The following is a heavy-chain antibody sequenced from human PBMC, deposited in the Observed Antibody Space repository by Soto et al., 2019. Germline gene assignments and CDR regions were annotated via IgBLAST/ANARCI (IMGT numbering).Heavy chain of an antibody. Sequence: QLQLQESGPGLVKPSETLSLTCTVSRGSISSGTNYWAWIRQPPGKGLEWIANIYYSGSTFYNPSLKSRVTISLDTSKNQFSLKLRSVTAADTAVYYCARHEAGSYFDSWGQGTLVTVSS. CDR1: RGSISSGTNY. D-gene: IGHD6-25*01. J-gene: IGHJ4*02. CDR2: IYYSGST. V-gene: IGHV4-39*01. CDR3: ARHEAGSYFDS.